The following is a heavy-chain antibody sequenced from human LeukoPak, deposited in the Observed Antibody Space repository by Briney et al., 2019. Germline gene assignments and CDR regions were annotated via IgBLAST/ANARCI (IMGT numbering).Heavy chain of an antibody. CDR3: ARCPRDYGDYPYDY. D-gene: IGHD4-17*01. CDR1: GGSISSYY. J-gene: IGHJ4*02. Sequence: SETLSLTCTVSGGSISSYYWSWIRQHPGKGLEWIGYIYYSGSTNYNPSLKSRVTISVDTSKNQFSLKLSSVTAADTAVYYCARCPRDYGDYPYDYWGQGTLVTVSS. CDR2: IYYSGST. V-gene: IGHV4-59*08.